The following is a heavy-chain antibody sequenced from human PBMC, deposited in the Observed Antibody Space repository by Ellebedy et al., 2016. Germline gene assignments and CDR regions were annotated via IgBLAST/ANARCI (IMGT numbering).Heavy chain of an antibody. CDR2: IIPILGIA. Sequence: SVKVSCXASGGTFSSYAISWVRQAPGQGLEWMGRIIPILGIANYAQKFQGRVTITADKSTSTAYMELSSLRSEDTAVYYCARASIEYSGRVGLDYWGQGTLVTVSS. CDR1: GGTFSSYA. D-gene: IGHD1-26*01. CDR3: ARASIEYSGRVGLDY. J-gene: IGHJ4*02. V-gene: IGHV1-69*04.